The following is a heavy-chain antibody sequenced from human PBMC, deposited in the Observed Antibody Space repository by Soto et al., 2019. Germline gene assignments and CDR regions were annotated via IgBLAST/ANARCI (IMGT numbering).Heavy chain of an antibody. CDR2: IYYSGST. J-gene: IGHJ4*02. D-gene: IGHD3-22*01. CDR3: DRTAHYFYDSSGYLYYFDY. V-gene: IGHV4-30-4*01. Sequence: PSETLSLTCTVSGGSISSGDYYWSWIRQPPGKGLEWIGYIYYSGSTYYNPSLRSRVTISVDTSKNQFSLKLSSVTAADAAVYYCDRTAHYFYDSSGYLYYFDYWGQGTLVTVSS. CDR1: GGSISSGDYY.